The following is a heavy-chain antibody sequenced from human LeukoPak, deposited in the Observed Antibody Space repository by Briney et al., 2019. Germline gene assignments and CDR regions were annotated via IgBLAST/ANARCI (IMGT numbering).Heavy chain of an antibody. J-gene: IGHJ5*02. CDR2: INSDGSNT. D-gene: IGHD3-3*01. CDR3: AREGPPYYDFWSGYHNWFDP. V-gene: IGHV3-74*01. CDR1: GFTFSSYW. Sequence: PGGSLRLSCAASGFTFSSYWMHWVRQAPGKGLVWVSRINSDGSNTSYADSVKGRFTISRDNAKNTLYLQMNSLRAEDTAVYYCAREGPPYYDFWSGYHNWFDPWGQGTLVTVSS.